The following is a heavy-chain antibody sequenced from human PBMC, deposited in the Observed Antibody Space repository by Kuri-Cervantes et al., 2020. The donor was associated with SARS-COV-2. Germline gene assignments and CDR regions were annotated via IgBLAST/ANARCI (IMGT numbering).Heavy chain of an antibody. CDR2: INPSGTT. J-gene: IGHJ4*02. D-gene: IGHD6-13*01. CDR1: GESLSAYS. CDR3: ARHRVFAYSPFDY. Sequence: GSLRLSCAVYGESLSAYSWIWIRQPPGKGLEWIGEINPSGTTKYDPSLKGRVTVSLHTSKNQFSLNLNSVTAADTAVYYCARHRVFAYSPFDYWGQGTLVTVSS. V-gene: IGHV4-34*01.